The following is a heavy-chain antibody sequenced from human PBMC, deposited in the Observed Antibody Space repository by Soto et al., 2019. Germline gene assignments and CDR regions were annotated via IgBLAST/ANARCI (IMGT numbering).Heavy chain of an antibody. CDR3: ARNRGDTHHYYYMDV. Sequence: QVQLRESGPGLVKPSQTLSLTCGVSGYSITTAGHYWSWIRQHPEKGLEWLGYIAYRGFSYYNPSLRGRVSTAAHTSKNLVALEIRSVAAADTAIYFCARNRGDTHHYYYMDVWGKGTTVTVSS. D-gene: IGHD3-10*01. J-gene: IGHJ6*03. CDR2: IAYRGFS. V-gene: IGHV4-31*11. CDR1: GYSITTAGHY.